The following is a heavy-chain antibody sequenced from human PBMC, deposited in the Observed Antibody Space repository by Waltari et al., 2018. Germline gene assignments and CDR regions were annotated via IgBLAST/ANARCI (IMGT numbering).Heavy chain of an antibody. CDR3: ATNRDVAAAGNNYYYYGMDV. V-gene: IGHV1-69-2*01. D-gene: IGHD6-13*01. Sequence: EVQLVQSGAEVKKPGATVKISCKVSGYTFTDYYMHWVQQAPGKGLEWMGLVDPEDGETIYAEKFQGRVTITADTSTDTAYMELSSLRSEDTAVYYCATNRDVAAAGNNYYYYGMDVWGQGTTVTVSS. J-gene: IGHJ6*02. CDR1: GYTFTDYY. CDR2: VDPEDGET.